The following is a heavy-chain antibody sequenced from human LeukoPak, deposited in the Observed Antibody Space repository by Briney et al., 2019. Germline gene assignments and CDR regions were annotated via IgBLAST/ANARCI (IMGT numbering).Heavy chain of an antibody. Sequence: GGSLRLSCAASGFTFRNYGMYGVRQAPGKGLEWVAYIRSDGSDKYYADSVKGRFSISRDNSENTLYLQMNSLRTDDTAVYHCAKVCYSESGGDCGIDHWGQGALITVSS. J-gene: IGHJ4*02. CDR3: AKVCYSESGGDCGIDH. D-gene: IGHD3-16*01. CDR1: GFTFRNYG. CDR2: IRSDGSDK. V-gene: IGHV3-30*02.